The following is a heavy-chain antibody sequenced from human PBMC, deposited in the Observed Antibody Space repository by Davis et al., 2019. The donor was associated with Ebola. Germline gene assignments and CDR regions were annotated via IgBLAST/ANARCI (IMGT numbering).Heavy chain of an antibody. Sequence: PGGSLRLSCAASGFTVSSNYMSWVRQAPGKGLEWVSVIYSGGSTYYADSVKGRFTISRDNSKNTLYLQMNSLRAEDTAVYYCAKECPLIDCSSTSCYSTEYFQHWGQGTLVTVSS. J-gene: IGHJ1*01. V-gene: IGHV3-53*01. CDR3: AKECPLIDCSSTSCYSTEYFQH. CDR2: IYSGGST. CDR1: GFTVSSNY. D-gene: IGHD2-2*01.